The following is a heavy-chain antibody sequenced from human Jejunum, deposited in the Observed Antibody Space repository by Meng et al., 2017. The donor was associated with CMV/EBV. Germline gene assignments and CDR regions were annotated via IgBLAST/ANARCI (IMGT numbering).Heavy chain of an antibody. J-gene: IGHJ6*02. CDR1: SESFSDYY. CDR3: ARSVDGMDV. Sequence: SCAGYSESFSDYYWSWIRQPPEKGLEWIGEIYHSGTTNYNPSLKSRVTISVDTSKNQFSLKLTSVTAADTAVYYCARSVDGMDVWGQGTTVTVSS. V-gene: IGHV4-34*01. CDR2: IYHSGTT.